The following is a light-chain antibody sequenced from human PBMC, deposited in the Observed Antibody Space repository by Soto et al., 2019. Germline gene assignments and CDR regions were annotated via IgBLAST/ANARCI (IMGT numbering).Light chain of an antibody. Sequence: QAASVSGSPGQSITISCTGTSSDIGGYNYVSWYQQHPGKAPKLMIYGVSNRPSGVSNRFSGSKSGNTASLTISGLQAEDEADYYCSSYTSSISWVFGGGTKLTVL. CDR1: SSDIGGYNY. V-gene: IGLV2-14*01. CDR3: SSYTSSISWV. J-gene: IGLJ3*02. CDR2: GVS.